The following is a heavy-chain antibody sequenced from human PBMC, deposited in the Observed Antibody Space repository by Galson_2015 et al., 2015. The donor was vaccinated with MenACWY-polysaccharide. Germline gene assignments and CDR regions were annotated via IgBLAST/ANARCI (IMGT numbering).Heavy chain of an antibody. Sequence: ATLSLACRVSGGSVTIRNHYWRWIRPTRGKGLEWIGYIYYSGTTKSNPSLKSRVTISVEKSKNQFSLKVTSLTAADTYVYYCARLTPTFSSGWRINWFDPWGQGSLVTVSS. CDR2: IYYSGTT. V-gene: IGHV4-61*01. CDR3: ARLTPTFSSGWRINWFDP. J-gene: IGHJ5*02. D-gene: IGHD6-25*01. CDR1: GGSVTIRNHY.